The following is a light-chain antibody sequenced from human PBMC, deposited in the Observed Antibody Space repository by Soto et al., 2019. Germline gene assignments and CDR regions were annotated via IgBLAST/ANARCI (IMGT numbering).Light chain of an antibody. CDR3: QKYHSAPPGWT. J-gene: IGKJ1*01. CDR1: QGITTY. CDR2: AAS. V-gene: IGKV1-16*02. Sequence: IQITHSPASRDASVGDSVTITFRASQGITTYLAWYQQKPGRAPKFLIYAASRLQSGVSSKFTASGSGTDFTLTIRSLQPEDVATYYCQKYHSAPPGWTCGQGNKGGIK.